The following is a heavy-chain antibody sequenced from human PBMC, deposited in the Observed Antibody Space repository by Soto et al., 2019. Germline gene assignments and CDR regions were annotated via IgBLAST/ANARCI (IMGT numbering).Heavy chain of an antibody. J-gene: IGHJ6*02. V-gene: IGHV3-15*01. CDR3: TTAGGYYYYYYGMDV. Sequence: PGGSLRLSCAASGSTFSNAWMSWVRQAPGKGLEWVGRIKSKTDGGTTDYAAPVKGRFTISRDDSKNTLYLQMNSLKTEDTAVYYCTTAGGYYYYYYGMDVWGQGTTVTVSS. CDR1: GSTFSNAW. CDR2: IKSKTDGGTT. D-gene: IGHD6-25*01.